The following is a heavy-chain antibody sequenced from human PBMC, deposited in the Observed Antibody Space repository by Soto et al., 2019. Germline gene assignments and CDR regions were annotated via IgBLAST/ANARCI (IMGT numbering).Heavy chain of an antibody. CDR2: IDGEGGT. CDR3: ATVFYD. J-gene: IGHJ4*02. CDR1: GFTLSNSW. V-gene: IGHV3-74*01. Sequence: EVQLVESGGALVQPGGSLRLSCAVSGFTLSNSWVHWVRQVPGKGLVWVSRIDGEGGTSYADSVKGRFTISRDNAENTLYLQMNSLRVEATAVYYCATVFYDWGQGTLVTVS. D-gene: IGHD3-16*01.